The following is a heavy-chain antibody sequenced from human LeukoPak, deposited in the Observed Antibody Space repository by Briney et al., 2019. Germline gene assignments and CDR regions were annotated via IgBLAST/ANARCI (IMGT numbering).Heavy chain of an antibody. CDR2: IYGGGSGST. CDR1: GFTFSKYT. J-gene: IGHJ4*02. V-gene: IGHV3-23*01. CDR3: AKGHYDNGDYYYFDH. D-gene: IGHD3-22*01. Sequence: GGSLRLSCVASGFTFSKYTMSWVRQAPGKGLEWVSGIYGGGSGSTFYADPVGGRFAISRDNSKNTLYLQMNSLRVEDTAVYYCAKGHYDNGDYYYFDHWGPGTLVTVSS.